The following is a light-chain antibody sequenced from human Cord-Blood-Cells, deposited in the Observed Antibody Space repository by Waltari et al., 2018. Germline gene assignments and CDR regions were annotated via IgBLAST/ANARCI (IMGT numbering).Light chain of an antibody. Sequence: DIQMTQSPSTLSASVGDRVNITCRASQSISSLLAWYQQKPGKATKLLIYKASSLESGVPSRFSGSGSGTEFTLTISSLQPDDFATYYCQQYNSYWTFGQGTKVEIK. J-gene: IGKJ1*01. V-gene: IGKV1-5*03. CDR3: QQYNSYWT. CDR2: KAS. CDR1: QSISSL.